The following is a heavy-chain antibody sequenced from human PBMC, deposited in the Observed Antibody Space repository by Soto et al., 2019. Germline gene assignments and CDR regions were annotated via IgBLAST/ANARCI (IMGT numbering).Heavy chain of an antibody. CDR2: INARXNT. J-gene: IGHJ6*02. CDR1: VGSLSGYY. Sequence: SETLSLTCAVSVGSLSGYYWTWIRQIPGKGLEWIGEINARXNTKSNPSLMSRFTMSVDTYRNQFSLKLRSVTPADTAVYYCARPSYALNWDFHYGMQVWGQGTSVTVSS. D-gene: IGHD2-2*01. V-gene: IGHV4-34*01. CDR3: ARPSYALNWDFHYGMQV.